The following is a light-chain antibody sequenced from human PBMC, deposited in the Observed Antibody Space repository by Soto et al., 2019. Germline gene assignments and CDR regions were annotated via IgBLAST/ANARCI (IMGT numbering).Light chain of an antibody. CDR2: DDN. Sequence: QYVLTQPPSVSAAIGQMVTIFCSGSSSNIGGNSVSWYQQLPGTAPQLLIYDDNKRPSGIPDRFSGSKSGTSATLGITGCQTGDEADYYCGSWDSSLSAYVFRTGTKV. CDR1: SSNIGGNS. CDR3: GSWDSSLSAYV. J-gene: IGLJ1*01. V-gene: IGLV1-51*01.